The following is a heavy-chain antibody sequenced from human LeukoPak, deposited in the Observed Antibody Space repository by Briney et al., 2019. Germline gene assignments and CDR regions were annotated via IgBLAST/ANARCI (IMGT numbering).Heavy chain of an antibody. J-gene: IGHJ4*02. V-gene: IGHV3-9*03. CDR1: GFTFDDYA. CDR2: ISWNSGSI. D-gene: IGHD3-22*01. CDR3: AKSAGSYYDSSGTSIDY. Sequence: GGSLRLSCAASGFTFDDYAMHWVRQAPGKGLEWVSGISWNSGSIGYADSVKGRFTISRDNAKNSLYLQMNSLRAEDMALYYCAKSAGSYYDSSGTSIDYWGQGTLVTVSS.